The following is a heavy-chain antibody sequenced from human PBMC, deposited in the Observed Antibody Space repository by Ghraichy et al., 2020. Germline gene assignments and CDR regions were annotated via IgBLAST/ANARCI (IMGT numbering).Heavy chain of an antibody. CDR3: ARVPGIAVAGTQFDP. Sequence: SVKVSCKASGGTFSSYAISWVRQAPGQGLEWMGGIIPIFGTANYAQKFQGRVTITADESTSTAYMELSSLRSEDTAVYYCARVPGIAVAGTQFDPWGQGTLVTVSS. CDR1: GGTFSSYA. J-gene: IGHJ5*02. D-gene: IGHD6-19*01. CDR2: IIPIFGTA. V-gene: IGHV1-69*13.